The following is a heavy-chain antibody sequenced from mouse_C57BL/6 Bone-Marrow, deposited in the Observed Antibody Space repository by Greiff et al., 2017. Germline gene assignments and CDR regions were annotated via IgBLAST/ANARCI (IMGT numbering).Heavy chain of an antibody. CDR1: GYSFTDYN. CDR2: INPNYGTP. J-gene: IGHJ4*01. V-gene: IGHV1-39*01. CDR3: AIAQTAQAHYYAMDY. Sequence: VQLKQSGPELVKPGASVKISCKASGYSFTDYNMNWVKQSNGKSLAWLGVINPNYGTPSYNQTFKGQATLNVDHSSSTAYMQLNSLTSEDSAIYFCAIAQTAQAHYYAMDYGGQGTSVTVSS. D-gene: IGHD3-2*02.